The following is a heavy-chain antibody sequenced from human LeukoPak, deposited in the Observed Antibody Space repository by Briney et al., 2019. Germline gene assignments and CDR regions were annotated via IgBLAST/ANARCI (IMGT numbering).Heavy chain of an antibody. D-gene: IGHD1-26*01. V-gene: IGHV3-11*04. CDR2: ISSTGSSI. CDR3: ARDRYSGSYPLDY. CDR1: GFTFSDYY. J-gene: IGHJ4*02. Sequence: GGSLRLSCAASGFTFSDYYMSWIRQAPGKGLEWVSYISSTGSSIYYTDSVKGRFTISRDNAKNSLYLQVNSLRAEDTAVYYCARDRYSGSYPLDYWGQGTLVTVSS.